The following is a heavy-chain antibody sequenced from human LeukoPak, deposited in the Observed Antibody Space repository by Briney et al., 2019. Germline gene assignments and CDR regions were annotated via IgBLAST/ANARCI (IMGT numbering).Heavy chain of an antibody. CDR2: IYHSGST. V-gene: IGHV4-38-2*01. J-gene: IGHJ4*02. Sequence: SETLSLTCAVSGYSISSGYYWGWIRQPPGKGLEWIGNIYHSGSTYYNPSLKSRFTISVDTSKNQFSLKLSSVTAADTAVYYCARGDDYDYFDYWGQGTLVTVSS. CDR1: GYSISSGYY. D-gene: IGHD4/OR15-4a*01. CDR3: ARGDDYDYFDY.